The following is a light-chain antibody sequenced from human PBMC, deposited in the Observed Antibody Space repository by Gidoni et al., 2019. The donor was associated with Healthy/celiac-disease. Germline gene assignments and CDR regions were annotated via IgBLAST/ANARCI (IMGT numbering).Light chain of an antibody. CDR3: GTWDSSLSSGV. V-gene: IGLV1-51*01. CDR1: SSNIGNNY. CDR2: DNN. J-gene: IGLJ3*02. Sequence: QSVLTQPPSVSAAPGQKVTISCSGSSSNIGNNYVSWYQQVPGTAPKLLIYDNNKRPSGIPDRFSGSKSDTSATLGITGLQTGDEAEYYCGTWDSSLSSGVFGGGTRLTVL.